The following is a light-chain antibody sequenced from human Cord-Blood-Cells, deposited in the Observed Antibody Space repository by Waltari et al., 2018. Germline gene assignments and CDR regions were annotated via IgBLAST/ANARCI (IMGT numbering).Light chain of an antibody. V-gene: IGLV1-40*01. Sequence: QSALTQPPSVSGAPGQRVTISCTGSSSNIRAGYDVPWYQQLPGPAPKLLIYGNGNRPSGVPDRFSGSKSGTSASLAITGLQAEDEADYYCQSYDSSLSGLVFGTGTKVTVL. CDR3: QSYDSSLSGLV. CDR1: SSNIRAGYD. J-gene: IGLJ1*01. CDR2: GNG.